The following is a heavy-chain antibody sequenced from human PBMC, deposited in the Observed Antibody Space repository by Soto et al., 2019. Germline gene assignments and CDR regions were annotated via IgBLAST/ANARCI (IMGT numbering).Heavy chain of an antibody. J-gene: IGHJ4*02. D-gene: IGHD3-3*01. CDR3: ARDPILGYYDFWSGSFDY. V-gene: IGHV4-31*03. Sequence: PSETLSLTCTVSGGSISSGGYYWSWIRQHPGKGLEWIGYIYYSGSTYYNPSLKSRVTISVDTSKNQFSLKLSSVTAADTAVYYCARDPILGYYDFWSGSFDYWGQGTLVTVS. CDR1: GGSISSGGYY. CDR2: IYYSGST.